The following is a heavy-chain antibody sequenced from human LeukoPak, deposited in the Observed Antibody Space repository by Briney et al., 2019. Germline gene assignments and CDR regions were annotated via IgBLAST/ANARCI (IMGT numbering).Heavy chain of an antibody. CDR3: ARENAFGSGNSYDTSYYYFYYMDV. V-gene: IGHV3-7*01. J-gene: IGHJ6*03. Sequence: GGSLRLSCAASGFTFSSYWMSWVRQTPGKGLEWVANIKQDGKEKYYVDSVKGRFTISRDNAKNLLYLQMNSLRVEDTAVFYCARENAFGSGNSYDTSYYYFYYMDVWGKGTTVTVSS. CDR2: IKQDGKEK. CDR1: GFTFSSYW. D-gene: IGHD3-10*01.